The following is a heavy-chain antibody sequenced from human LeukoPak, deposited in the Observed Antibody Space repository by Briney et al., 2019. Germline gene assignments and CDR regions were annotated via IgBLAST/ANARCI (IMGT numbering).Heavy chain of an antibody. CDR1: GGSLRSTYY. Sequence: SETLSLTCTVSGGSLRSTYYWGWIRQPPGKGLEWIGYIYYSGSTNYNPSLKSRVTISVDTSKNQFTLKLSSVTAADTAVYYCARGRYGWLPFDFWGQGTLVTVSS. D-gene: IGHD3-16*01. CDR2: IYYSGST. CDR3: ARGRYGWLPFDF. J-gene: IGHJ4*02. V-gene: IGHV4-61*01.